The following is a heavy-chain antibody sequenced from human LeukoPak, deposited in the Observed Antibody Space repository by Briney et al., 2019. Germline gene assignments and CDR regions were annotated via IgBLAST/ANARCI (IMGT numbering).Heavy chain of an antibody. V-gene: IGHV4-59*01. Sequence: SETLSLTCTVSGGSISSYYWSWIRQPPGKGLEWIGYIYYSGSTNYNPSLKSRVTISVDTSKNQFSLKLSSVTAADTAVYYCARGRRDGYNYGYWGQGTLVTVSS. J-gene: IGHJ4*02. D-gene: IGHD5-24*01. CDR2: IYYSGST. CDR3: ARGRRDGYNYGY. CDR1: GGSISSYY.